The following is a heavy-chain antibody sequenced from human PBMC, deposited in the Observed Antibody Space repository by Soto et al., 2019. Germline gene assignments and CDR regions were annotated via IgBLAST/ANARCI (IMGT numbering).Heavy chain of an antibody. CDR1: GGTFSLSP. D-gene: IGHD5-12*01. CDR2: AA. J-gene: IGHJ5*02. Sequence: QVRLVQSGAEVKKPGSSVKVSCKASGGTFSLSPISGVRQAPGQGLEWMGGAANSAQKFQGRLTVTADEFTSTVDWELSSLPSENTAVYYCPREGTPDIGWFDPWGQGTLVRVPS. CDR3: PREGTPDIGWFDP. V-gene: IGHV1-69*01.